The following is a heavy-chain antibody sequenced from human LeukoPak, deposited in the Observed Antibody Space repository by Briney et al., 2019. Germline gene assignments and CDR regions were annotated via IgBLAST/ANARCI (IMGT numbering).Heavy chain of an antibody. V-gene: IGHV3-33*08. CDR1: GFTFNTYG. Sequence: GRSLRLSCAASGFTFNTYGMHWVRQAPGKGLEWVAVIWYDGSNKYYADSVKGRFTISRDNSKNTLYLQMNSLRAEDTAVYYCASHSRGVMAYYFDYWGQGTLVTVSS. D-gene: IGHD3-10*01. CDR2: IWYDGSNK. CDR3: ASHSRGVMAYYFDY. J-gene: IGHJ4*02.